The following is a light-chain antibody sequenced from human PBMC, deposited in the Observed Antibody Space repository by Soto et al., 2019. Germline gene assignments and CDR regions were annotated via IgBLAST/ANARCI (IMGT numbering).Light chain of an antibody. CDR2: EVS. J-gene: IGLJ1*01. Sequence: QSALTQPASVFGSPGQSITISCTGTSSDVGGYNYVSWYQQHPGKAPKFMIYEVSNRPSGVSNRFSGSKSGNTASLTISGLQAEDEADYYCSSYTGSTSDVFGTGTKVTVL. CDR1: SSDVGGYNY. V-gene: IGLV2-14*03. CDR3: SSYTGSTSDV.